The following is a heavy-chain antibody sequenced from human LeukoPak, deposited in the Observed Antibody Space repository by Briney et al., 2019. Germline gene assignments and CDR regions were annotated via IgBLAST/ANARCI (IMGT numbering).Heavy chain of an antibody. D-gene: IGHD3-22*01. CDR1: GFTFSSYW. CDR2: IKQGGSEK. Sequence: SGGSLRLSCAASGFTFSSYWMSWVRQAPGKGLEWVANIKQGGSEKYYVDSVKGRFTISRDNAKNSLYLQMNSLRAEDTAVYYCAREPYYYDSSGYYYDIFDYWGQGTLVTVSS. V-gene: IGHV3-7*01. CDR3: AREPYYYDSSGYYYDIFDY. J-gene: IGHJ4*02.